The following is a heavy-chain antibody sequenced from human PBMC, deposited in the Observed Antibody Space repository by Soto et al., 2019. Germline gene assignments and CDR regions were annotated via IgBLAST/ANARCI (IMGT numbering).Heavy chain of an antibody. J-gene: IGHJ4*02. CDR1: GYSFANNW. CDR2: IYPGDSDT. Sequence: PGESLKISCKGSGYSFANNWIGWVRQMPGKGLEWMGIIYPGDSDTRYSPSFQGQVTISADKSIGTAYLQWSSLKASDTAMYYCARRGDSGYEYFDYWGQGTQVTVSS. CDR3: ARRGDSGYEYFDY. D-gene: IGHD5-12*01. V-gene: IGHV5-51*01.